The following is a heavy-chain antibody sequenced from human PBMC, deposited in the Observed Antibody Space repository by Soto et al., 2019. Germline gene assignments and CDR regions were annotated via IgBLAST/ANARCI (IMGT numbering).Heavy chain of an antibody. V-gene: IGHV3-23*01. D-gene: IGHD6-19*01. Sequence: GGSLRLSCADSGFTFSNYAMSWVRQAPGKGLEWVSSISGSGDSTYYADSVKGRFTISRDNSKNTLYMQMNSLRAEDTAVYYCVKVASKEGSGWYHFYNYAMDVWGQGTTVTVSS. J-gene: IGHJ6*02. CDR2: ISGSGDST. CDR3: VKVASKEGSGWYHFYNYAMDV. CDR1: GFTFSNYA.